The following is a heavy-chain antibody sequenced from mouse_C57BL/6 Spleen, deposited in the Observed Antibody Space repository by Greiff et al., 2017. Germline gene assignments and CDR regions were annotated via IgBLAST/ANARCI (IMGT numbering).Heavy chain of an antibody. D-gene: IGHD1-1*01. V-gene: IGHV1-50*01. CDR2: IDPSASYT. CDR1: GYTFTSYW. J-gene: IGHJ2*01. CDR3: ARGFYYYGSRPYYFDY. Sequence: QVQLQQPGAELVKPGASVKLSCKASGYTFTSYWMQWVKQRPGQGLEWIGEIDPSASYTNYNQKFKGKATLTVDTSSSTAYMQLSSLTSEDSAVYYCARGFYYYGSRPYYFDYWGQGTTLTVSS.